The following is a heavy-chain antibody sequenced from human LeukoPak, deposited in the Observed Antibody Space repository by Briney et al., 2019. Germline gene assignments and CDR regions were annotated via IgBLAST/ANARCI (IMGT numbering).Heavy chain of an antibody. V-gene: IGHV3-30*18. J-gene: IGHJ4*02. CDR1: GFSFSSYV. Sequence: GGSLRLSCAASGFSFSSYVMHWVRQAPGKGLEWVAVISSDGSDKYYADSGKGRFTISRDNSMNQLYLQMNSLRPEDTAVYYCAKGVRGVIAYYLDYWGQGTLVTVSS. CDR2: ISSDGSDK. D-gene: IGHD3-10*01. CDR3: AKGVRGVIAYYLDY.